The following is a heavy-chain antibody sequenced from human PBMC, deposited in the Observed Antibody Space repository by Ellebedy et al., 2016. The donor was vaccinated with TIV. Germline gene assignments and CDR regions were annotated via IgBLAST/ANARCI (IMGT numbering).Heavy chain of an antibody. J-gene: IGHJ4*02. CDR2: IYPNSGDT. D-gene: IGHD2-2*01. CDR3: ASVTFSSLSPFDY. CDR1: GYSFTDYH. V-gene: IGHV1-2*02. Sequence: AASVKVSCKTSGYSFTDYHIHWMRQAPGQGLEWIGWIYPNSGDTKYAQKFQGRVTMTRDTSITTAYMELKRLTSDDTATYYCASVTFSSLSPFDYWGQGTLVTVSS.